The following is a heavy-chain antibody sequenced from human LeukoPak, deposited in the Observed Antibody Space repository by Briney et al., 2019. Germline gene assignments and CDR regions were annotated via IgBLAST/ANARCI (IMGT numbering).Heavy chain of an antibody. Sequence: SVKVSCRISGYTLSELSMHWVPQVPGKSLEWMGSFDPEYNETISTQKFQGRLTMTEDTSTDTAYMELNSLRSEDTAVYFCATADLAVAGPFDFWGQGTLVTVSS. CDR3: ATADLAVAGPFDF. CDR2: FDPEYNET. CDR1: GYTLSELS. D-gene: IGHD6-19*01. J-gene: IGHJ4*02. V-gene: IGHV1-24*01.